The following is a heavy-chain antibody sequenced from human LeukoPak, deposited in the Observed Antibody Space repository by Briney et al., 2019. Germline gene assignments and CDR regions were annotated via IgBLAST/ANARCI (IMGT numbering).Heavy chain of an antibody. J-gene: IGHJ4*02. Sequence: ESVKGRFTISRDDSKNTLYLQMNSLRAEDTAVYYCARSRGGSSSRVGDNFDYWGQGTLVTVSS. D-gene: IGHD6-6*01. V-gene: IGHV3-30*07. CDR3: ARSRGGSSSRVGDNFDY.